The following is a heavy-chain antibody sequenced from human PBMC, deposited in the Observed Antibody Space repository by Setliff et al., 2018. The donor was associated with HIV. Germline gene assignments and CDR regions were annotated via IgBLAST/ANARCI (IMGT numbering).Heavy chain of an antibody. CDR3: ARDVEHMMDV. J-gene: IGHJ6*02. CDR2: ISTYSDET. V-gene: IGHV1-18*01. CDR1: GYTFTTYG. Sequence: ASVKVSCKASGYTFTTYGIFWVRQAPGQGLEWMGWISTYSDETSYAQKLQGRVTMTTDTSTSTAYMELRRLRFDDTAVYYCARDVEHMMDVWGQGTTVTVSS.